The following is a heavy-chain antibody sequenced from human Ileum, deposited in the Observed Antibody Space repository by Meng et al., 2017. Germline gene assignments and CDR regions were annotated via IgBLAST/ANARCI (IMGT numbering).Heavy chain of an antibody. CDR1: GFTFTDHW. D-gene: IGHD1-1*01. Sequence: EVQLVESGGGLAPPGWSLRLSCAASGFTFTDHWMHWVRQGPGKGLVWVSRINPDGSNPTYADSVKGRFTISRDNAKNTVYLQMNSLRAEDSALYYCTNDRLNHWGQGALVTVSS. CDR2: INPDGSNP. CDR3: TNDRLNH. V-gene: IGHV3-74*01. J-gene: IGHJ1*01.